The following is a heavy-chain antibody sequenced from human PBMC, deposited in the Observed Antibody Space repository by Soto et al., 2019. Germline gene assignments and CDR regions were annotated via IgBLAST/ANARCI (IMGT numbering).Heavy chain of an antibody. D-gene: IGHD5-12*01. CDR1: GYTFTSYG. Sequence: QVQLVQSGAEVKKPGASVKVSCKASGYTFTSYGISWVRQAPGQGLEWMGWISAYNGNTNYPQKLQGRVTMTTDTSTSTAYMGLRSVRSDDTAVYYCARCGWLRWGAEDYYYGMGVWGQGTTVTVSS. J-gene: IGHJ6*02. CDR2: ISAYNGNT. V-gene: IGHV1-18*04. CDR3: ARCGWLRWGAEDYYYGMGV.